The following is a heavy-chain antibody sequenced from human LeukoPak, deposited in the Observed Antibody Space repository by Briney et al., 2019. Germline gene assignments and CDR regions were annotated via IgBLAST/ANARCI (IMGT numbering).Heavy chain of an antibody. J-gene: IGHJ4*02. V-gene: IGHV6-1*01. CDR2: TYYRSKWYN. CDR3: ARDSLSIVGARFGFDY. D-gene: IGHD1-26*01. Sequence: SQTLSLTCAISGDSVSGKGAGWSWIRQSPSRGLEWLGRTYYRSKWYNDYAVSVKSRITINPDTSKDQFSLQLNSVTPEDTAVYYCARDSLSIVGARFGFDYWGQGTLVTVSS. CDR1: GDSVSGKGAG.